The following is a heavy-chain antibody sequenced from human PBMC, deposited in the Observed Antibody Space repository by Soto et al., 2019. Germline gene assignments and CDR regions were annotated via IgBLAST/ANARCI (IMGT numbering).Heavy chain of an antibody. V-gene: IGHV3-30*19. D-gene: IGHD1-26*01. CDR3: ARVAWEPLVTFLDP. J-gene: IGHJ5*02. CDR1: GFTFSNYG. CDR2: ISYDENSK. Sequence: VQLVESGGGVVQPGRSLRLSCAASGFTFSNYGMHWVRQAPGKGLEWLTLISYDENSKYYADSVRGRFTISRDNHMNTLYLQMSSLRPEDTAVYFCARVAWEPLVTFLDPWGQGTLVTVSS.